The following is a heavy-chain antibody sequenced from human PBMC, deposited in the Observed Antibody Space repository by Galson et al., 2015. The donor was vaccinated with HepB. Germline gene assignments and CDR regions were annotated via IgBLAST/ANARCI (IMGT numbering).Heavy chain of an antibody. Sequence: SLRLSCAASGFTFSSYWMHWVRQAPGKGLVWVSRINSDGSSTSYADSVKGRFTISRDNAKNTLYLQMNSLRAEDTAVYYCARGSSSWSHYYYGMDVWGQGTTVTVSS. D-gene: IGHD6-13*01. CDR3: ARGSSSWSHYYYGMDV. V-gene: IGHV3-74*01. CDR2: INSDGSST. CDR1: GFTFSSYW. J-gene: IGHJ6*02.